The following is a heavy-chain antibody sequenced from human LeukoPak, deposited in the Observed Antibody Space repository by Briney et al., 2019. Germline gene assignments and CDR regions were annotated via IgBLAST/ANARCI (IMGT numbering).Heavy chain of an antibody. V-gene: IGHV4-59*01. Sequence: SETLSLTCTVSGGSISPFYWSWIRQPPGKGLEFIGYIYNTENSHYNPSLRGRVTLSVDMSKNQFSLNLSSVTAADTAVYYCARGPYYTSSGFDYWGQGTLVTASS. D-gene: IGHD2-8*01. CDR1: GGSISPFY. J-gene: IGHJ4*02. CDR2: IYNTENS. CDR3: ARGPYYTSSGFDY.